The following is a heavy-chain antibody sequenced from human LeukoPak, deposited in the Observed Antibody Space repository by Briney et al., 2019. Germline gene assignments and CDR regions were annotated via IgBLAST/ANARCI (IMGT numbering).Heavy chain of an antibody. V-gene: IGHV3-23*01. D-gene: IGHD3-22*01. J-gene: IGHJ4*02. Sequence: GGSLRLSCAASGYTFSSYAMSWVRQAPGKGLEWVSAISGSGGSTYHADSVKGRFTVSRDNSKNTLYLQMNSLRAEDTAVYYCAKVGVAGSGYYYSDYWGQGTLVTVSS. CDR2: ISGSGGST. CDR1: GYTFSSYA. CDR3: AKVGVAGSGYYYSDY.